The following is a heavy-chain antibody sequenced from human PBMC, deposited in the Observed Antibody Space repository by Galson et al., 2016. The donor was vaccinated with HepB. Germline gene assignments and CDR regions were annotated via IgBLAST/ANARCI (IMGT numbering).Heavy chain of an antibody. D-gene: IGHD6-13*01. Sequence: SLRLSCAASGLTFDDYAMHWVRQAPGKGLEWVSGISWNSGSKGYADSVKGRFTISRDNAKNSLDLQMNSLRPEDTALYYCVKDAFVYSSSWLHGGGDNWGQGTLVTVSS. CDR1: GLTFDDYA. CDR3: VKDAFVYSSSWLHGGGDN. V-gene: IGHV3-9*01. CDR2: ISWNSGSK. J-gene: IGHJ4*02.